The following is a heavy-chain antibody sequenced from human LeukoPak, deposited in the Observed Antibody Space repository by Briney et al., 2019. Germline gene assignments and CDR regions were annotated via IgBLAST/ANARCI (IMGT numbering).Heavy chain of an antibody. D-gene: IGHD2-15*01. CDR1: GFTFSSYW. CDR3: AQGLEGFGGYCSGGSCYFSY. V-gene: IGHV3-7*01. J-gene: IGHJ4*02. CDR2: IKQEGSEK. Sequence: GGSLRLSCAASGFTFSSYWMSWVRQAPGKGLEWVAHIKQEGSEKYYVDSVKSRFTISRDNAKNSLYLQMNSLRAEDTAVYYCAQGLEGFGGYCSGGSCYFSYWGQGTLVTVSS.